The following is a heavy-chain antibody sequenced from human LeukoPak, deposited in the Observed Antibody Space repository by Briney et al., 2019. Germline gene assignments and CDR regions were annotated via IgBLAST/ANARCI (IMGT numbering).Heavy chain of an antibody. V-gene: IGHV3-64*04. CDR2: TSTNGDTT. Sequence: GGSLRLSCSASGFTFSNYVMHWVRQAPGKGLEYVSATSTNGDTTYYTDSVKGRFTIFRDNAKNTLYLQMNSLRAEDTAVYYCARDWDSSADYWGQGTLVRVSS. CDR1: GFTFSNYV. D-gene: IGHD3-22*01. CDR3: ARDWDSSADY. J-gene: IGHJ4*02.